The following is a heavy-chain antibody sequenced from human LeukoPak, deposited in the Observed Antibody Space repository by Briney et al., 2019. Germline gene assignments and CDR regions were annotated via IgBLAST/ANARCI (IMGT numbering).Heavy chain of an antibody. J-gene: IGHJ4*02. CDR1: GFTFSDYY. Sequence: PGGSLRLSCAASGFTFSDYYMSWIRQAPGKGLEWLSYISSDGTTIQYADSVKGRFTISRDNAKNSLYLQMNSLRAEDTAVYYCAKDWTWGGYYQYPSFDYWGQGTLVTVSS. CDR3: AKDWTWGGYYQYPSFDY. V-gene: IGHV3-11*01. CDR2: ISSDGTTI. D-gene: IGHD1-26*01.